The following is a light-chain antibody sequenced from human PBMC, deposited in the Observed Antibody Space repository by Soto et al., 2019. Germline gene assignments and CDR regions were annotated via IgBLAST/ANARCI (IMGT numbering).Light chain of an antibody. V-gene: IGKV1-5*01. CDR3: QHYGGLWT. Sequence: DIQMTKSPSTLSASVGDRVTITCRASQSISHRLAWYQQKPGKAPKVLIYDASSLESGVPSRFSGSGSGKDFILTSSSLQPDDFASYCCQHYGGLWTFGQGTKVEMK. CDR1: QSISHR. J-gene: IGKJ1*01. CDR2: DAS.